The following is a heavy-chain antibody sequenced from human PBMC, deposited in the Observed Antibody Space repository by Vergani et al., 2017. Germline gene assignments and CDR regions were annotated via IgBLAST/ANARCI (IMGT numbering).Heavy chain of an antibody. CDR1: GFTFSSYG. CDR3: AKVRRYYGSSDYHWDYDMDV. V-gene: IGHV3-30*02. CDR2: IRYDGSNK. D-gene: IGHD3-22*01. J-gene: IGHJ6*02. Sequence: QVQLVESGGGVVQPGGSLRLSCAASGFTFSSYGMHWVRQAPGKGLEWVAFIRYDGSNKYYADSVKGRFTISRENSKNTLYLQMNSLRAEDTAVYYCAKVRRYYGSSDYHWDYDMDVWGQGTTVTVSS.